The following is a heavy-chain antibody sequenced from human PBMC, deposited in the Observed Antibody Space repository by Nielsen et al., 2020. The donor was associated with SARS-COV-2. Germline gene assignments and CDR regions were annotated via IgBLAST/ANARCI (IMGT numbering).Heavy chain of an antibody. D-gene: IGHD3-3*01. V-gene: IGHV4-31*03. CDR1: GGSISSGGYY. CDR2: IYYSGST. J-gene: IGHJ4*02. CDR3: ARVKLGSDFWSGYFDI. Sequence: SETLSLTCTVSGGSISSGGYYWSWIRQHPGKGLEWIGYIYYSGSTYYNPSLKSRVTISVDTSKNQFSLNLDSVTAADTAVYFCARVKLGSDFWSGYFDIWGQGILVTVSS.